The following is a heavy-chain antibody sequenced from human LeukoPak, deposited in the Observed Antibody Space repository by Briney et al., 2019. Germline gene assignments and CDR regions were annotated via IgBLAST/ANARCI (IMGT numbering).Heavy chain of an antibody. V-gene: IGHV2-5*02. CDR3: AHRGTKNWFDP. J-gene: IGHJ5*02. CDR1: GFSLSTSEVG. CDR2: IYWDDDK. Sequence: VSGPTLVKPTQTLTLTCTFSGFSLSTSEVGVGWIRQPPGKALEWLGIIYWDDDKRYSPSLKSRLTIIKGTSKNQVVLTMTNMDPVDTATYYCAHRGTKNWFDPWGQGTLVTVSS.